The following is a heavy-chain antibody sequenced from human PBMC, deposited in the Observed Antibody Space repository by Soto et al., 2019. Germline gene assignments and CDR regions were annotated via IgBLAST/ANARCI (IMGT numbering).Heavy chain of an antibody. Sequence: PGGSLRLSCAASGFTFSSYAMSWVRQAPGKGLEWVSAISGSGGSTYYADSVKGRFTISRDNSKNTLYLQMNSLRAEDTAVYYCAKTYYGDAHYYYYMDVWGKGTTVTVSS. CDR1: GFTFSSYA. V-gene: IGHV3-23*01. J-gene: IGHJ6*03. CDR3: AKTYYGDAHYYYYMDV. D-gene: IGHD4-17*01. CDR2: ISGSGGST.